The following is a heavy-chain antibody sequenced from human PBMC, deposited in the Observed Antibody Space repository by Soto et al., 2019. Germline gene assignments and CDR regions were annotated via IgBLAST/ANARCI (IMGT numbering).Heavy chain of an antibody. Sequence: SETLSLTCTVSGGSISSGVYSWPWVRQHPEKGMKWIGYIYYSGSTYYNPSLRSQVSMSVDTSKSQFSLKLTSVTAADTAVYYCAGAGYCSGGSCYLLDYWGQGTPVTVSS. CDR3: AGAGYCSGGSCYLLDY. V-gene: IGHV4-31*01. J-gene: IGHJ4*02. CDR2: IYYSGST. D-gene: IGHD2-15*01. CDR1: GGSISSGVYS.